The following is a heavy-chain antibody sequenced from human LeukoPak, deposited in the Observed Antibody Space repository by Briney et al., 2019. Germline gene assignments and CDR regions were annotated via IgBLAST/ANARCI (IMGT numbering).Heavy chain of an antibody. CDR2: INPNSGGT. V-gene: IGHV1-2*02. D-gene: IGHD3-3*01. CDR1: GYTFTGYY. Sequence: ASVEVSCKASGYTFTGYYMHWVRQAPGQGLEWMGWINPNSGGTNYAQKFQGRVTMTRDTSISTAYMELSRLRSDDTAVYYCARRIYDFWSGYYTGPGYAFDIWGQGTMVTVSS. J-gene: IGHJ3*02. CDR3: ARRIYDFWSGYYTGPGYAFDI.